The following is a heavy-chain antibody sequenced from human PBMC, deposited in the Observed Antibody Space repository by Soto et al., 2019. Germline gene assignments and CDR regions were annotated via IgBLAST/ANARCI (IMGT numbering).Heavy chain of an antibody. CDR2: ISGSGGST. CDR3: AKDAHYYDSSGYYYPGAFDI. Sequence: PGGSLRLSCAASGFTFSSYAMSWVRQAPGKGLEWVSAISGSGGSTYYADSVKGRFTISRDNSKNTLYLQMNSLRAEDTAVYYCAKDAHYYDSSGYYYPGAFDIWGQGTMVTVSS. CDR1: GFTFSSYA. D-gene: IGHD3-22*01. J-gene: IGHJ3*02. V-gene: IGHV3-23*01.